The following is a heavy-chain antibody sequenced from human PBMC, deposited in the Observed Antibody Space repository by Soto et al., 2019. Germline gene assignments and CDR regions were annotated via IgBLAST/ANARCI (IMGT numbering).Heavy chain of an antibody. V-gene: IGHV1-69*19. Sequence: QVQLVQSGAEMKKPGSSVKVSCQSSGGTFNTYAMNWVRQAPGQGPEWMGDISPMFGAANYAPKFQGRVTSTADGSTGTSYVQLSSLTSEEKALYFCAREVQVHSPAFVYWGQGTLVTVSS. CDR3: AREVQVHSPAFVY. J-gene: IGHJ4*02. D-gene: IGHD3-10*01. CDR2: ISPMFGAA. CDR1: GGTFNTYA.